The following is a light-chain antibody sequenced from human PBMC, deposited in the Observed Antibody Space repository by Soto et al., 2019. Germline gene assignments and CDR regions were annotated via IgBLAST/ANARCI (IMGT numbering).Light chain of an antibody. Sequence: SYELTQSLSVSVAQGQTARITCGGNNIGSKILHWYQQRPGQAPVVVIYRDKYRPSGIPERFSGSNSGNTATLTITRAQAGDEADYHCQVWDTNTGIFGGGTKLTVL. CDR3: QVWDTNTGI. CDR1: NIGSKI. V-gene: IGLV3-9*01. J-gene: IGLJ2*01. CDR2: RDK.